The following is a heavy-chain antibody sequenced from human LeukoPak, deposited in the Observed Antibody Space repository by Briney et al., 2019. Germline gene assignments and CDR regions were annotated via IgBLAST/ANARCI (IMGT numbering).Heavy chain of an antibody. CDR2: ISGYDGNT. J-gene: IGHJ4*02. CDR3: ARDAYGSGKGYFDY. V-gene: IGHV1-18*01. Sequence: ASVKVSCKASGYAFSSYGFSWVRQAPGQGLEWMGWISGYDGNTKSVDKLQGRVTLTTDTSMSTAYLELRSLTSDDTAVYYCARDAYGSGKGYFDYWGQGTLVTVSS. D-gene: IGHD3-10*01. CDR1: GYAFSSYG.